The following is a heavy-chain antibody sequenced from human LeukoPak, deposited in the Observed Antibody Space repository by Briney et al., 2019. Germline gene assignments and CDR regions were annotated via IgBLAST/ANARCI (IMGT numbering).Heavy chain of an antibody. V-gene: IGHV3-30*04. CDR3: ARDHGTQWPHRYYYGMDV. J-gene: IGHJ6*02. CDR1: GFTFSSYA. D-gene: IGHD6-19*01. Sequence: GGSLRLSCAASGFTFSSYAMHWVRQAPGKGVEWVAVISYDGSNKYYADSVKGRSTISRDNSKNTLYLQMNSLRAEDTAVHYCARDHGTQWPHRYYYGMDVWGQGTTVTVSS. CDR2: ISYDGSNK.